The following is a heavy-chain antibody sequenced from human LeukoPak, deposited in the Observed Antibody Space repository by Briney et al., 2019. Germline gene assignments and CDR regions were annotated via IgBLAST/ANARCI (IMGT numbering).Heavy chain of an antibody. CDR2: VNPDSGGT. CDR3: ARAGGGIFTVDY. V-gene: IGHV1-2*02. D-gene: IGHD1-14*01. Sequence: SVNKSVRTSGYTFAGDYMHWVRHAPVQGLESMGWVNPDSGGTKYAQKSQGRVVMTRETYISTAYMELSRLRSDDTAVYYCARAGGGIFTVDYWGQGTMVIVSS. CDR1: GYTFAGDY. J-gene: IGHJ4*02.